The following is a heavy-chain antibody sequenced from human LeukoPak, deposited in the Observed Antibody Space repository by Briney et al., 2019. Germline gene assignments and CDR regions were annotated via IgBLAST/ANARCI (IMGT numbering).Heavy chain of an antibody. CDR1: GFTFSNVW. V-gene: IGHV3-64*01. J-gene: IGHJ6*03. CDR3: ARGAGYTGYGGYYYYYYMDV. D-gene: IGHD5-12*01. Sequence: GRSLRLSCAASGFTFSNVWMGWFRQAPGKGLEYVSATSGTGGSTYYAKSVKGRFSISRDNSKNTLYLEMGSLRPEDMAVYYCARGAGYTGYGGYYYYYYMDVWGKGTTVTVSS. CDR2: TSGTGGST.